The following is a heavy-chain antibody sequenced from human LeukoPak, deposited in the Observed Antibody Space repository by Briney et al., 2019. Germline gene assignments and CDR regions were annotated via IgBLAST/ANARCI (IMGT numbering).Heavy chain of an antibody. D-gene: IGHD1/OR15-1a*01. CDR2: IFYSGST. CDR3: ARTVSRLTGTYLDY. CDR1: GGSIRNYY. V-gene: IGHV4-59*01. J-gene: IGHJ4*02. Sequence: SETLSLTCTVSGGSIRNYYWSWIRQPPGKGLEWIGYIFYSGSTTYNPSLKSRVTLSVDTSKNQVSLKVSSVTAADTAVYYCARTVSRLTGTYLDYWGQGTLVTVSS.